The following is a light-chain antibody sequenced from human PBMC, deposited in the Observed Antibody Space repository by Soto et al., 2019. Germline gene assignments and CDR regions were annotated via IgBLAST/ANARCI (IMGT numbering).Light chain of an antibody. CDR1: QGISSH. V-gene: IGKV1-9*01. J-gene: IGKJ4*01. Sequence: DIQLTQSPSFLSASIGDRVTITCRASQGISSHLAWYQQKPGKAPKLLIYAASTLQSGVPPRFSGSGSGTEFTLTISSLQPEDFATYCCQQLNSYPLTFGGGTKVAIK. CDR2: AAS. CDR3: QQLNSYPLT.